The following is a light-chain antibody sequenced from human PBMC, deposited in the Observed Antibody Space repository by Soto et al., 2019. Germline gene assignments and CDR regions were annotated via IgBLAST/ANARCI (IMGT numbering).Light chain of an antibody. J-gene: IGLJ7*01. CDR1: SSDVGGYNY. Sequence: QSALTQPPSASGSPGQSVTISCTGTSSDVGGYNYVSWYQQHPGKAPKLMIYEVSKRPSGVPDRFSASKSGNTASLTVSGLQAEDEADYYCSSYAGYSYAVFGGGTKLTVL. V-gene: IGLV2-8*01. CDR3: SSYAGYSYAV. CDR2: EVS.